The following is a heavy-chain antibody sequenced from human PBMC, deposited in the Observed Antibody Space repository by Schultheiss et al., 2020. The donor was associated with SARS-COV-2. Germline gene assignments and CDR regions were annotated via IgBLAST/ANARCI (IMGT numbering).Heavy chain of an antibody. V-gene: IGHV1-2*04. CDR1: GGTFSSYA. CDR3: ASDSSGYDHFDY. Sequence: ASVKVSCKASGGTFSSYAISWVRQAPGQGLEWMGWINPNSGGTNYAQKFQGWVTMTRDTSISTAYMELSRLRSDDTAVYYCASDSSGYDHFDYWGQGTLVTVSS. J-gene: IGHJ4*02. CDR2: INPNSGGT. D-gene: IGHD3-22*01.